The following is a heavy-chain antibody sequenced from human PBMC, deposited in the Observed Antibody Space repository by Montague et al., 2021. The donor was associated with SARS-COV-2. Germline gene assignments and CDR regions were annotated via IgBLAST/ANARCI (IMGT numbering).Heavy chain of an antibody. CDR3: AREGPAAAGYCLRWGQVTLWVAPATDPFSPGHHCVTAAARAIYYGSRTGPAAGGDFLG. Sequence: TLSLTCTVSGGSINSDSHYWTWIRQPAGMGLEWLGRMYIDGATACNLSHQGRVTIAGDTSKNQLSLRPHSVTAADTSIYDCAREGPAAAGYCLRWGQVTLWVAPATDPFSPGHHCVTAAARAIYYGSRTGPAAGGDFLGWGQGTLVTVSS. V-gene: IGHV4-61*02. CDR2: MYIDGAT. J-gene: IGHJ1*01. D-gene: IGHD3-10*01. CDR1: GGSINSDSHY.